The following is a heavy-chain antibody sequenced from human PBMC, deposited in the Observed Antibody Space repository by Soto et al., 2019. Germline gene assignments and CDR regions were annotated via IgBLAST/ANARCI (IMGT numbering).Heavy chain of an antibody. V-gene: IGHV1-46*01. CDR2: ITPIDGST. D-gene: IGHD4-17*01. CDR3: ARAVSTKTVPIDY. CDR1: GYTFTTYY. Sequence: QVQLVQSGAEVKNPGASVKVSCKASGYTFTTYYMHWLRQARGQGLEWMGIITPIDGSTRYDQKFQDRVTMTRDTSTSTVYMELSSLRSEDTAVYYCARAVSTKTVPIDYWGQGTLVTVSS. J-gene: IGHJ4*02.